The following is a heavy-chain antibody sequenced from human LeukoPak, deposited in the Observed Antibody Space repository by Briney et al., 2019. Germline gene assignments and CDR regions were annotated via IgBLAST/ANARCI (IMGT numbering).Heavy chain of an antibody. J-gene: IGHJ4*02. CDR3: AKSYYDFWSGYYQTFDY. D-gene: IGHD3-3*01. Sequence: SETLSLTCTVSGGSVSNYYWSWIRQSPGKGLEWIGYIYYTETSYNPSLKSRVTISADTSKNQFSLKLYSVTAEDTAVYYCAKSYYDFWSGYYQTFDYWGQGTLVTVSS. V-gene: IGHV4-59*02. CDR1: GGSVSNYY. CDR2: IYYTET.